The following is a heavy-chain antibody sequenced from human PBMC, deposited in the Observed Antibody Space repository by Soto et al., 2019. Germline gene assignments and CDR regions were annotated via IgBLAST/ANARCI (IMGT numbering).Heavy chain of an antibody. Sequence: PGGSLRFSCAASGFTFSSYAVNWVRQAPGKGLEWVSSISSSSSFIDYADSVKGRFTISRDNAKNSLYLQTNSLRAEDTAVYYCARGLYDSSGYYMPYFDYWGQGALVTVSS. D-gene: IGHD3-22*01. CDR1: GFTFSSYA. CDR2: ISSSSSFI. J-gene: IGHJ4*02. CDR3: ARGLYDSSGYYMPYFDY. V-gene: IGHV3-21*01.